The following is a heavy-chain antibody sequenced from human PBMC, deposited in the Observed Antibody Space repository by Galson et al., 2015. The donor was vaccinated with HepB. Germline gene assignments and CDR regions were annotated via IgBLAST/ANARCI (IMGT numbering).Heavy chain of an antibody. CDR2: ISYDGSNK. D-gene: IGHD4-23*01. CDR3: AREDYGGNSPMGY. V-gene: IGHV3-30-3*01. J-gene: IGHJ4*02. CDR1: GFTFSSYD. Sequence: SLRLSCAASGFTFSSYDMHWVRQAPGKGLEWVAVISYDGSNKYYADSVKGRFTISRDNSKNTLYLQMNSLRAEDTAVYYCAREDYGGNSPMGYWSQGTLVTVSS.